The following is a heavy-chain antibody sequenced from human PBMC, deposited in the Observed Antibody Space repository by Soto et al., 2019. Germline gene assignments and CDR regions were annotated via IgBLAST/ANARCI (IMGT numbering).Heavy chain of an antibody. J-gene: IGHJ4*02. Sequence: QVQLVQSGAEVKKPGASVKVSCKASGYTFTSYAMHWVRQAPGQRLEWMGWINAGNGNTKYSQKFQGRVTITRDTSASTAYMELSSLRSEDTAVYYCARETLLWTSSLFFDYWGQGTLVTVSS. CDR2: INAGNGNT. V-gene: IGHV1-3*01. D-gene: IGHD3-10*01. CDR1: GYTFTSYA. CDR3: ARETLLWTSSLFFDY.